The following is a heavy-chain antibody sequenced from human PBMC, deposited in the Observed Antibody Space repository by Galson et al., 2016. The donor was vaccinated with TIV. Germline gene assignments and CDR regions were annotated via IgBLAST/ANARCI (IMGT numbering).Heavy chain of an antibody. V-gene: IGHV3-21*06. CDR1: GFTFSDYT. Sequence: SLRLSCAASGFTFSDYTMHWVRQAPGKGLEWVSSISGDSHFVDYADSLRGRFTISRDNAKNSLYLNMNSLSAEDTAVYFCVRHFVEDVAVVFVGTEVTDYWGQGALVTVSS. CDR3: VRHFVEDVAVVFVGTEVTDY. D-gene: IGHD2-2*01. J-gene: IGHJ4*02. CDR2: ISGDSHFV.